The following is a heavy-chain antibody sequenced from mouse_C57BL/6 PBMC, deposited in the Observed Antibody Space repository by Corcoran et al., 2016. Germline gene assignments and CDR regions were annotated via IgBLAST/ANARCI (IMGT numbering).Heavy chain of an antibody. J-gene: IGHJ4*01. D-gene: IGHD1-1*01. CDR2: INTYSGVP. CDR3: ARGEATTVVATEAMDY. CDR1: GYTFTTYG. V-gene: IGHV9-3*01. Sequence: QIQLVQSGPELKKPGETVKISCKASGYTFTTYGMSWVKQAPGKGLKWMGWINTYSGVPTYADDFKGRFAFSLETSASTAYLQINNLKNEDTATYFCARGEATTVVATEAMDYWGQGTSVTVSS.